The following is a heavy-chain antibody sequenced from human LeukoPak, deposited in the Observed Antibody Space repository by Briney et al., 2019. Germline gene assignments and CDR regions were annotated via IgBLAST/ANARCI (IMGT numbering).Heavy chain of an antibody. J-gene: IGHJ4*02. D-gene: IGHD5-24*01. V-gene: IGHV4-34*01. CDR3: ARTTVEMATTFDY. Sequence: PSETLSLTCAVYGGSFSGYYWSWIRQPPGKGLEWIGEINHSGSTNYNPSLKSRVTISVDTSKNQFSLKLSSVTAADTAVYYCARTTVEMATTFDYWGQGTPVTVSS. CDR1: GGSFSGYY. CDR2: INHSGST.